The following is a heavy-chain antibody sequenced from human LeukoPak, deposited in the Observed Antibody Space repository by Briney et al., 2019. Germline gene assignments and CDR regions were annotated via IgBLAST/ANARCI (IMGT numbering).Heavy chain of an antibody. J-gene: IGHJ3*02. CDR2: INRDGSDK. CDR1: GFTLSSYW. D-gene: IGHD1-26*01. V-gene: IGHV3-7*04. CDR3: ARANSGSTNGHAFDI. Sequence: GSLGLSCAASGFTLSSYWMTWVRQAPGKGPEWVANINRDGSDKHYMDSVKGRFTISRDNAESSLYLQMNSLRAEDTAVYYCARANSGSTNGHAFDIWGQGTMVTVSS.